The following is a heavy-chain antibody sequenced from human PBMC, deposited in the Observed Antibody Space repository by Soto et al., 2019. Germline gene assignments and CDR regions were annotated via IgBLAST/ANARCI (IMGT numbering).Heavy chain of an antibody. Sequence: GGSLRLSCAASGFTFSSYAMHWVRQAPGKGLEWVAVISYDGSNKYYADSVKGRFTISRDNSKNTLYLQMNSLRAEDTAVYYCARDTSSGSYYPYYYYGMDVWGQGTTVTVSS. CDR1: GFTFSSYA. CDR3: ARDTSSGSYYPYYYYGMDV. CDR2: ISYDGSNK. J-gene: IGHJ6*02. D-gene: IGHD1-26*01. V-gene: IGHV3-30-3*01.